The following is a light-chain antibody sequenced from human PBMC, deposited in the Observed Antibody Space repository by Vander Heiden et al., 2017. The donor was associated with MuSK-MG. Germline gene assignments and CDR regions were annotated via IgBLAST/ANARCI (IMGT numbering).Light chain of an antibody. V-gene: IGLV2-14*03. CDR3: SSYSSSTIRL. Sequence: QSALTQPASVSGSPGQSITISCTGTRSDVGGYKFVSWYQHHAGKAPKLIIYDVSNRPSGVSDRFSGSKSGNTASLTISGLQAEDEADYYCSSYSSSTIRLFGGGTKLTVL. CDR2: DVS. CDR1: RSDVGGYKF. J-gene: IGLJ2*01.